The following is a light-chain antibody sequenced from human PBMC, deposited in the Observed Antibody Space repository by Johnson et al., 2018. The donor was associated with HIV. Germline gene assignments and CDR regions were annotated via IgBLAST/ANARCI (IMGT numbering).Light chain of an antibody. V-gene: IGLV1-51*02. CDR3: ATWDTSLSAGGV. CDR2: KNN. J-gene: IGLJ1*01. Sequence: QSVLTQPPSVSAAPGQRVTISCSGSSSDMGNYAVSWYQQLPGSPPKLLIFKNNERPSGIPDRFSGSKSGTSATLDITGLQTGDEADYYCATWDTSLSAGGVFGTGTKVTVL. CDR1: SSDMGNYA.